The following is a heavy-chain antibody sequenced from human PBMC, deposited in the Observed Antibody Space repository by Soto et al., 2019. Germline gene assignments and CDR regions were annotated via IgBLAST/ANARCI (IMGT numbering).Heavy chain of an antibody. CDR2: ISGSGGST. CDR1: GFTFSSYA. Sequence: EVQLLESGGGLVQPGGSLRLSGEASGFTFSSYALSWVRQAPGKGLEWVSAISGSGGSTYYADSVKGRFTISRDNSKNTLYLQMNSLRAEDTAVYYCAKDLEGAPNYWGQGTLVTVSS. D-gene: IGHD1-26*01. CDR3: AKDLEGAPNY. J-gene: IGHJ4*02. V-gene: IGHV3-23*01.